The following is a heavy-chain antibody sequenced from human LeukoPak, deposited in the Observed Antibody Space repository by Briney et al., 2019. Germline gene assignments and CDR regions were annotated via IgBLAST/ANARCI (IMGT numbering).Heavy chain of an antibody. CDR1: GFTFSSYA. CDR2: ISYDGSNK. J-gene: IGHJ4*02. V-gene: IGHV3-30-3*01. Sequence: GGSLRLSCAASGFTFSSYAMHWVRQAPGKGLEWVAVISYDGSNKYYADSVKGRFTISRDNSKNTLYLQMNSLRAEGTAVYYCARERSYCSGGSCYENDYWGQGTLVTVSS. CDR3: ARERSYCSGGSCYENDY. D-gene: IGHD2-15*01.